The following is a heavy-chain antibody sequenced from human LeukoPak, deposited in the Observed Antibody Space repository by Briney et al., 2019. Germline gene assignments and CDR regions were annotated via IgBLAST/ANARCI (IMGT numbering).Heavy chain of an antibody. CDR2: INSNGGST. Sequence: LPGGSLRLSCAASGFSFSNYAMHWVRQAPGKGPEYVSAINSNGGSTYYADSVKGRFTISRDNAKNTLYLQMDSLRPEDIGVYYCAREGMYSSSPYVGCYMDVWGKGAAVTVSS. V-gene: IGHV3-64*02. CDR3: AREGMYSSSPYVGCYMDV. CDR1: GFSFSNYA. J-gene: IGHJ6*03. D-gene: IGHD6-13*01.